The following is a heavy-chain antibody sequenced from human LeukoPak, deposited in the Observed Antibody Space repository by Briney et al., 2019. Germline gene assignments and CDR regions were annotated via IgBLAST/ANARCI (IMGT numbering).Heavy chain of an antibody. J-gene: IGHJ6*03. CDR2: IKDKIDGGTT. CDR3: TTVRYCSNKRCPRRHDYMDV. CDR1: DFTFRNAW. D-gene: IGHD2-15*01. Sequence: GGSLRLSCAASDFTFRNAWMTWVRQAPGEGLEWVGRIKDKIDGGTTDYTAPVKGRFTISRDDSRNTVYLEMSSLKAEDTGVYYCTTVRYCSNKRCPRRHDYMDVWGKGTTVTVSS. V-gene: IGHV3-15*01.